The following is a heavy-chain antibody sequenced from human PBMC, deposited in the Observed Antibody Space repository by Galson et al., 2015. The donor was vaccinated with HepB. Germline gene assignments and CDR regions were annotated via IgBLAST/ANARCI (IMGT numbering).Heavy chain of an antibody. CDR3: ARLSYYYDSSGYPVIKNDY. V-gene: IGHV4-59*08. CDR1: GGSISSYY. Sequence: ETLSLTCTVSGGSISSYYWSWIRQPPGKGLEWIGYIYYSGSTNYNPSLKGRVTISVDTSKNQFSLKLSSVTAADTAVYYCARLSYYYDSSGYPVIKNDYWGQGTLVTVSS. D-gene: IGHD3-22*01. J-gene: IGHJ4*02. CDR2: IYYSGST.